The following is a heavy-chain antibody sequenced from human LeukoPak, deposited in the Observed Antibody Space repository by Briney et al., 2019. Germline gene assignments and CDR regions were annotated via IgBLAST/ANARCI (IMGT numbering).Heavy chain of an antibody. CDR1: GFTFDDYA. Sequence: GGSLRLSCAASGFTFDDYAMHWVRQAPGKGLEWVSGISWNSGSIGYADSVKGRFTISRDNAKNSLYLQMNSLRAEDTALYYCAKGWLQLNWNFDLWGRGTLVTVSS. D-gene: IGHD5-24*01. J-gene: IGHJ2*01. CDR3: AKGWLQLNWNFDL. CDR2: ISWNSGSI. V-gene: IGHV3-9*01.